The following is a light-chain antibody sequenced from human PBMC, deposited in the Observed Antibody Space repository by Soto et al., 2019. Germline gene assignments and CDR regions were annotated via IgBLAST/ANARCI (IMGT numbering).Light chain of an antibody. CDR1: HSVGRY. J-gene: IGKJ4*01. V-gene: IGKV3-11*01. Sequence: EIVLTQSPATLSLSPGEGATISCRASHSVGRYLPWYQQKPGQAPRLLIYYASKRATGIAARFSGSGSRTVFTLTSSILQPEYVAVYYRQQRSDSPSTFGGGTKVQIK. CDR2: YAS. CDR3: QQRSDSPST.